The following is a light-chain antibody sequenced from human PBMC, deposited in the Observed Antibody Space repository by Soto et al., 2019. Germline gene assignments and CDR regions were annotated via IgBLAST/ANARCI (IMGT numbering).Light chain of an antibody. Sequence: EPVLTQSPGTVSLSPGARATLPCRASQSVSSNKLAWYQQKPGQAPRLLIYATSSRATGIPARFSGSGSGTDFTLTISRLQPEDFAAYYCQDYGTSWTFGQGTKV. CDR1: QSVSSNK. J-gene: IGKJ1*01. CDR3: QDYGTSWT. CDR2: ATS. V-gene: IGKV3-20*01.